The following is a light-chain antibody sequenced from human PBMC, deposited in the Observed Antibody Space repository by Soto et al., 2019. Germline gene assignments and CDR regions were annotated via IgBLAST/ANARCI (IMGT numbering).Light chain of an antibody. CDR2: DVT. J-gene: IGLJ2*01. CDR1: SSDIGSYHY. V-gene: IGLV2-14*03. CDR3: SSDSNTRTLV. Sequence: QSVLTQPASVSGSPGQSITISCTGTSSDIGSYHYVSWYQRHPGKAPRLMIYDVTNRPSGVSNRFSGSKSGNTASLTVSGLQAEDEADYYGSSDSNTRTLVFGGGTKLTVL.